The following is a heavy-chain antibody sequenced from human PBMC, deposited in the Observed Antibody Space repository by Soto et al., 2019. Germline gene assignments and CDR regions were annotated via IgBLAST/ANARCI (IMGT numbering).Heavy chain of an antibody. J-gene: IGHJ6*03. CDR1: GFTFSSYS. V-gene: IGHV3-48*01. D-gene: IGHD6-6*01. CDR3: AILWSSSSDHPIFYYYYMDV. Sequence: GGSLRLSCAASGFTFSSYSMNWVRQAPGKGLEWVSSISSSSSTIYYADSVKGRFTISRDNAKNSLYLQMNSLRAEDTAVYYCAILWSSSSDHPIFYYYYMDVWGKGTTVTVSS. CDR2: ISSSSSTI.